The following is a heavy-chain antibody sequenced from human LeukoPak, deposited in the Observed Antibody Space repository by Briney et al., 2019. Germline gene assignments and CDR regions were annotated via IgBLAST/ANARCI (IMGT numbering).Heavy chain of an antibody. CDR1: GVSISSSSHF. V-gene: IGHV4-39*01. Sequence: SETLSLTCTVSGVSISSSSHFWGWIRQPPGKGLEWIGAIYYSGTSYYKPSLKGRVTISVDTSKSQFSLKLSSVTAADTAVYYCARHLRQAVVVTARGSFDIWGQGTVVTVSS. CDR3: ARHLRQAVVVTARGSFDI. J-gene: IGHJ3*02. D-gene: IGHD2-21*02. CDR2: IYYSGTS.